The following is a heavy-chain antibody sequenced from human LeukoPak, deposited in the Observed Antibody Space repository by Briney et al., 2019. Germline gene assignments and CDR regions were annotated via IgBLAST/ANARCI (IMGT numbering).Heavy chain of an antibody. V-gene: IGHV3-74*01. D-gene: IGHD2-15*01. CDR2: INSDGSST. CDR1: GFTFSNYW. J-gene: IGHJ5*02. CDR3: ARAENAAYSWFDP. Sequence: GGSLRLSCAASGFTFSNYWMHWVRQAPGKGLVWVSRINSDGSSTRYADSVKGRFTISRDNAKNTLYLQMNSLRAEDTAVYYCARAENAAYSWFDPWGQGTLVTVSS.